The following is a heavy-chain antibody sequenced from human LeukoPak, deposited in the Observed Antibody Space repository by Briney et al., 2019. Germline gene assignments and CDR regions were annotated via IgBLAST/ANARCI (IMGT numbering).Heavy chain of an antibody. Sequence: GGSLRLSCEASGFTFSSYSMIWVRQAPGKGLEWVSAISSMSGRYIYSAESLRGRFTISRDNAKNSLYLQMNSLRAEDTAVYYCARVGAAAGTPPEYMDVWGKGTTVTVSS. CDR2: ISSMSGRYI. J-gene: IGHJ6*03. V-gene: IGHV3-21*01. D-gene: IGHD6-13*01. CDR3: ARVGAAAGTPPEYMDV. CDR1: GFTFSSYS.